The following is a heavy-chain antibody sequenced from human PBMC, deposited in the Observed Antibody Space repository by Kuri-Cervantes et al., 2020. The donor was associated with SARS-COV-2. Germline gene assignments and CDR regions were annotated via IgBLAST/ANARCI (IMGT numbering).Heavy chain of an antibody. D-gene: IGHD6-19*01. V-gene: IGHV3-48*03. CDR3: ARVDPPLIYSSGLTGIDY. J-gene: IGHJ4*02. CDR1: GFTFSSYE. CDR2: ISSSGSTI. Sequence: GGSLRLSCAASGFTFSSYEMSWVRQAPGKGLEWVSYISSSGSTIYYADSVKGRFTISRDNAKNSLYLQMNSLRAEDTAVYYCARVDPPLIYSSGLTGIDYWGQGTLVTVSS.